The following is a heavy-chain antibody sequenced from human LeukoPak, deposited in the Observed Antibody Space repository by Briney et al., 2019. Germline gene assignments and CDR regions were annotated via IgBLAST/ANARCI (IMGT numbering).Heavy chain of an antibody. CDR1: GYTFTSYG. CDR3: ARARLPNAYFDY. Sequence: GASVKVSCKASGYTFTSYGISWVRQAPGEGLEWMGWISSYDGSTNYAQKFQDRVTVTTDTSTSTVYMEPRSLRSDDTAVYYCARARLPNAYFDYWGQGTLVTVSS. J-gene: IGHJ4*02. D-gene: IGHD2-21*01. V-gene: IGHV1-18*01. CDR2: ISSYDGST.